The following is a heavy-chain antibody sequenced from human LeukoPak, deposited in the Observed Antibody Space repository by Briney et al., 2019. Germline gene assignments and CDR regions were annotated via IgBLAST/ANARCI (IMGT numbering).Heavy chain of an antibody. D-gene: IGHD4-23*01. CDR1: GYTFTSYG. V-gene: IGHV1-18*01. CDR3: ASEQLGNGGDSSQNY. CDR2: ISAYNGNT. Sequence: PQASVKVSCKASGYTFTSYGISWVRQAPGQGLEWMGWISAYNGNTNYAQKLQGRVTMTTDTSTSTAYMELSSLRSEDTAVYYCASEQLGNGGDSSQNYWGQGTLVTVSS. J-gene: IGHJ4*02.